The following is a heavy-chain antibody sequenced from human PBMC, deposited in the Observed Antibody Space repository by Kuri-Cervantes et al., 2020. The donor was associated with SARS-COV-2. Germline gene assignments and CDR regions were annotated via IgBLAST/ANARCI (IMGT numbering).Heavy chain of an antibody. CDR2: IFHTGSN. CDR3: ATKLFGEHWFDP. J-gene: IGHJ5*02. D-gene: IGHD3-10*01. V-gene: IGHV4-61*01. CDR1: SASMSVPMSHYY. Sequence: SETLSLTCTVSSASMSVPMSHYYWNWIRLTPGKGLEWIGYIFHTGSNSQNPSLKSRVTISLDPSKNQFSLSLNSVTPADTAVYYCATKLFGEHWFDPWGQGILVTVSS.